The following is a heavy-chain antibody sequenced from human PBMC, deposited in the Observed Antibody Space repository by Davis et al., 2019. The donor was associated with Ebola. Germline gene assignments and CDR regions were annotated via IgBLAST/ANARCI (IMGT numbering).Heavy chain of an antibody. J-gene: IGHJ4*02. CDR3: AKAMPGIAAVFDY. D-gene: IGHD6-13*01. CDR2: ISYDGSNK. V-gene: IGHV3-30*04. Sequence: GGSLRLSCAASGFIFRTYTMHWVRQAPGKGLEWVAVISYDGSNKYYADSVKGRFTISRDNSKNTLYLQMNSLRAEDTAVYYCAKAMPGIAAVFDYWGQGTLVTVSS. CDR1: GFIFRTYT.